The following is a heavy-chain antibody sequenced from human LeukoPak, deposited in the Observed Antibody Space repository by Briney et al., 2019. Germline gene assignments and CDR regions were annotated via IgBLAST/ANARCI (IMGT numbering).Heavy chain of an antibody. Sequence: GGSLRLSCAVSGFTFNKYPMNWVRQAPGKGLEWVAVIWYGGSNKYYADSVKGRFTISRDNSKNTLYLQMNSLRAEDTAVYYCAKDQGWNPRCPFDYWGQGTLVTVSS. CDR2: IWYGGSNK. V-gene: IGHV3-30*02. CDR1: GFTFNKYP. J-gene: IGHJ4*02. D-gene: IGHD1-1*01. CDR3: AKDQGWNPRCPFDY.